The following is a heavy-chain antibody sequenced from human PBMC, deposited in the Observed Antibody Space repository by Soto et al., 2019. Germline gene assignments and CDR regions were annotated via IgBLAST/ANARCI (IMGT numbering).Heavy chain of an antibody. D-gene: IGHD6-13*01. V-gene: IGHV1-18*01. Sequence: QVQLVQSGAEVKKPGASVKVSCKASGYTFTSYGISWVRQAPGQGLEWMGWISAYNGNTNYAQKPQGRVTMTTDTSTSTAYMELRSLRSDDTAVYYCAREGRIAAAAYYYYYGMDVWGQGTTVTVSS. CDR2: ISAYNGNT. CDR3: AREGRIAAAAYYYYYGMDV. CDR1: GYTFTSYG. J-gene: IGHJ6*02.